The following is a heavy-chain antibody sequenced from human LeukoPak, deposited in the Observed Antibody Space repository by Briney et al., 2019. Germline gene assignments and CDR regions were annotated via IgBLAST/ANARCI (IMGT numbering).Heavy chain of an antibody. CDR1: GFTFSSYG. CDR3: AKEGCSTTSCWAFDI. J-gene: IGHJ3*02. CDR2: ISKDGSTT. D-gene: IGHD2-2*01. V-gene: IGHV3-30*18. Sequence: GGSLRLSCAASGFTFSSYGMHWVRQAPGKGLEWVAVISKDGSTTYYADSVKGRFTISRDNSENLYLQMNSLRPEDTAVYYCAKEGCSTTSCWAFDIWGQGTMVTVSS.